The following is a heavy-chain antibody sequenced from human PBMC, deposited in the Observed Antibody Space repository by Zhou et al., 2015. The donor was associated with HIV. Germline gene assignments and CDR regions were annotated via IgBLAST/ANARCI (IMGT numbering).Heavy chain of an antibody. D-gene: IGHD2-2*01. CDR3: AKDQLGYCSSTSCQTYFQH. CDR2: IRYDGSNK. Sequence: VQLVESGGGVVQPGRSLRLSCAASGFTFSSYGMHWVRQAPGKGLEWVAFIRYDGSNKYYADSVKGRFTISRDNSKNTLYLQMNSLRAEDTAVYYCAKDQLGYCSSTSCQTYFQHWGQGTLVTVSS. V-gene: IGHV3-30*02. CDR1: GFTFSSYG. J-gene: IGHJ1*01.